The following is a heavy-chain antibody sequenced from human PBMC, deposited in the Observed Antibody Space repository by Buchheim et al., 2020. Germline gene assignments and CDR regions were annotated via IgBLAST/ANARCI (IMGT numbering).Heavy chain of an antibody. CDR3: ARDRDYYDSSGYLERYFDL. V-gene: IGHV4-39*07. CDR1: GGSISSSSYY. D-gene: IGHD3-22*01. Sequence: QLQLQESGPGLVKPSETLSLTCTVSGGSISSSSYYWGWIRQPPGKGLEWIGSIYYSGSTYHNPSLKSRVTISVDTSKNQFSLKLSSVTAADTAVYYCARDRDYYDSSGYLERYFDLWGRGTL. CDR2: IYYSGST. J-gene: IGHJ2*01.